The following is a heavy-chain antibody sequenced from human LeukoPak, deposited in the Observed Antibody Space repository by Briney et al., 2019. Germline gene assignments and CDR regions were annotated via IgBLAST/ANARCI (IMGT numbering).Heavy chain of an antibody. D-gene: IGHD1-26*01. V-gene: IGHV3-53*01. J-gene: IGHJ4*02. CDR3: ARGLSGSYHYFDY. CDR1: GFTFSSYA. Sequence: GGSLRLSCAASGFTFSSYAMTWVRQAPGKGLEWVSVIYSGGSTYYADSVKGRFTISRDNSKNTLYLQVNSLRAEDTAVYYCARGLSGSYHYFDYWGQGTLVTVSS. CDR2: IYSGGST.